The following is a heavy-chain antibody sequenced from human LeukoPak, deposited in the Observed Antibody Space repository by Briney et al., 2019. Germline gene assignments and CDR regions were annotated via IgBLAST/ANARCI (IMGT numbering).Heavy chain of an antibody. V-gene: IGHV1-58*02. D-gene: IGHD3-10*01. CDR3: AADLWQQGVPGEYYFDY. CDR1: GFTFTSSA. Sequence: GASVKVSCKASGFTFTSSAMQWVRQARGQRLEWIGWIVVGSGNTNYAQKFQERVTITRDMSTSTAYMELSGLRSEDTAVYYCAADLWQQGVPGEYYFDYWGQGTLVTVSS. J-gene: IGHJ4*02. CDR2: IVVGSGNT.